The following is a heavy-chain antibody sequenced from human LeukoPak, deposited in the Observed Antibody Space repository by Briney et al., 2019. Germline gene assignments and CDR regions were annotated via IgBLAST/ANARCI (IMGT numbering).Heavy chain of an antibody. CDR1: GFTFSSYG. V-gene: IGHV3-30*02. Sequence: GGSLRLSCAASGFTFSSYGMHWVRQAPGKGLEWVAVIWYDGSNKYYADSVKGRFTISRDNSKNTLYLQMNSLRAEDTAVYYCAKDLRASYYDILTGYYPQGFDYWGQGTLVTASS. J-gene: IGHJ4*02. D-gene: IGHD3-9*01. CDR3: AKDLRASYYDILTGYYPQGFDY. CDR2: IWYDGSNK.